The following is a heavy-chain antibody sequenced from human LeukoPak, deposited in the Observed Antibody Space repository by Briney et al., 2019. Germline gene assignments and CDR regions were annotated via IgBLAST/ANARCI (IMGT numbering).Heavy chain of an antibody. J-gene: IGHJ3*02. D-gene: IGHD4-11*01. Sequence: SETLSLTCTVSGGSISSYYWSWIREPPGKGLVWSGYIYYSGSTNYNPSLKSRVTISVDTSKNQFSLKLSSVTAADTAVYYCARHAFYSNYRNDAFDIWGQGTMVTVSS. V-gene: IGHV4-59*08. CDR3: ARHAFYSNYRNDAFDI. CDR2: IYYSGST. CDR1: GGSISSYY.